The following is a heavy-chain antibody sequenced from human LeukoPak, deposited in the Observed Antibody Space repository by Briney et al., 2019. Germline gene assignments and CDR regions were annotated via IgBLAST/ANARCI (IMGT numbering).Heavy chain of an antibody. V-gene: IGHV4-39*01. Sequence: SETLSLTRTVSGGSVSSYEYYWGWIRQPPGKGLEWIGNTYYSGSTYYNPSLKSRLTMSVDTSKNQFSLKMSSVTAADTAVYYCARLSKGRYFDYIFDHWGRGALVTVSS. J-gene: IGHJ4*02. D-gene: IGHD3-9*01. CDR3: ARLSKGRYFDYIFDH. CDR2: TYYSGST. CDR1: GGSVSSYEYY.